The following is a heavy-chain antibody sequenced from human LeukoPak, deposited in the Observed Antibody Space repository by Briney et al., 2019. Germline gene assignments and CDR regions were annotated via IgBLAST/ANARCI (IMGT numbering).Heavy chain of an antibody. CDR3: ARVVAYGSGSYYTSD. J-gene: IGHJ4*02. D-gene: IGHD3-10*01. Sequence: ASVKVSCKASEGTFNSYGISWVRQAPGQGLEWMGWISAYNGNTNYAQKLQGRVTMTTDTSTSTAYMELRSLRSDDTAVYYCARVVAYGSGSYYTSDWGQGTLVTVSS. CDR2: ISAYNGNT. CDR1: EGTFNSYG. V-gene: IGHV1-18*01.